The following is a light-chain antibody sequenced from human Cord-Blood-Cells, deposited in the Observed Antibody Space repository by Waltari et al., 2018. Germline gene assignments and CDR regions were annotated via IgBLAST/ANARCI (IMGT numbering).Light chain of an antibody. CDR2: DVS. J-gene: IGLJ2*01. CDR3: SSYTSSSTL. CDR1: SSDVGGYHY. V-gene: IGLV2-14*01. Sequence: QSALPQPASVSGSPGQSHTISCTAASSDVGGYHYVSWYQQHPGKAPTLTIYDVSNRPSGVSNRFSGSKSGNTASLTISGLQAEDEADYYCSSYTSSSTLFGGGTKLTVL.